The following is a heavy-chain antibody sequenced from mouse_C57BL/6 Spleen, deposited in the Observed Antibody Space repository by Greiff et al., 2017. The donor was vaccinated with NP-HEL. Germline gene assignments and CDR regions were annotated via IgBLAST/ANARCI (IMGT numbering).Heavy chain of an antibody. CDR3: TTSSLTTPESWFAY. D-gene: IGHD1-1*01. Sequence: EVQLQQSGAELVRPGASVKLSCTASGFNIKDDYMHWVKQRPEQGLEWIGWIDPENGDTEYASKFQGKATITADTSSNTAYLQLSSLTSEDTAVYYCTTSSLTTPESWFAYWGQGTLVTVSA. CDR2: IDPENGDT. J-gene: IGHJ3*01. CDR1: GFNIKDDY. V-gene: IGHV14-4*01.